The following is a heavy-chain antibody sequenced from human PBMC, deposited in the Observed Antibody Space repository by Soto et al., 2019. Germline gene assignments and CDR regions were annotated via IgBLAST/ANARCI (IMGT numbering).Heavy chain of an antibody. J-gene: IGHJ4*02. Sequence: QITLNESGPTQVKPRQTLTLTCTFSGFSLTTSGVGVGWIRQSPGKAPEWLALIDWDDDKRYSPFLKSRLPITKHTSKYQVVLKMADLDPADTATYYCAHRVLRTVFGLVTTTAIYFDFWGQGTPVAVSS. CDR1: GFSLTTSGVG. CDR3: AHRVLRTVFGLVTTTAIYFDF. CDR2: IDWDDDK. D-gene: IGHD3-3*01. V-gene: IGHV2-5*02.